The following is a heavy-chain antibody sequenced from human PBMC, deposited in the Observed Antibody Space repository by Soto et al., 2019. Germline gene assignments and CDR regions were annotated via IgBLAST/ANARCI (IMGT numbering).Heavy chain of an antibody. CDR2: IIPIFGTA. J-gene: IGHJ6*02. Sequence: GASVKVSCKASGGTFSSYAISWVRQAPGQGLEWMGGIIPIFGTANYAQKFQGRVTITADESTSTAYMELSSLRSEDTAVYYCARDKDTAMAYYYYGMDVWGQGTTVTVS. V-gene: IGHV1-69*13. CDR1: GGTFSSYA. CDR3: ARDKDTAMAYYYYGMDV. D-gene: IGHD5-18*01.